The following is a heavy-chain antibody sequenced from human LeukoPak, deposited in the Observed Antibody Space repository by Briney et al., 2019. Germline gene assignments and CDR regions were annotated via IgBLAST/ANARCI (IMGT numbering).Heavy chain of an antibody. CDR1: GFTFSNNA. Sequence: QPGGSLRLSCAASGFTFSNNAMTWVRQAPGEGLEWVSTITGSDDSTYYADSVKGRFTISRDYSKNTVFLQLNNLIAEDTAMYYCAKGPQLYSGYHPDYWGQGTLVTVSS. CDR3: AKGPQLYSGYHPDY. V-gene: IGHV3-23*01. CDR2: ITGSDDST. J-gene: IGHJ4*02. D-gene: IGHD3-22*01.